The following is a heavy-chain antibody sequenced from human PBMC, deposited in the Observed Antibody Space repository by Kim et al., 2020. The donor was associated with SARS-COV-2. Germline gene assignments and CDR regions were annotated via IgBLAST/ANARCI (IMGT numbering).Heavy chain of an antibody. CDR3: AKSLYNYITMVRGVMGGSAFDI. CDR1: GFTFSSYA. D-gene: IGHD3-10*01. J-gene: IGHJ3*02. Sequence: GGSLRLSCAASGFTFSSYAMSWVRQAPGKGLEWVSAISGSGGSTYYADSVKGRFTISRDNSKNTLYLQMNSLRAEDTAVYYCAKSLYNYITMVRGVMGGSAFDIWGQGTMVTVSS. CDR2: ISGSGGST. V-gene: IGHV3-23*01.